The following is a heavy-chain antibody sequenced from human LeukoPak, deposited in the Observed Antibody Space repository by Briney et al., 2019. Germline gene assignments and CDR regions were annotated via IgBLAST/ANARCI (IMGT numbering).Heavy chain of an antibody. Sequence: GGSLRLSCAASGFTLSRYSMNWVRQAPGKGLEWVGFIRCKAYGGTTEYAASVKCRFTISRDDSKSIGYLQMNSLKTEDTAVYYCTRDTPNYYGSGSPTWGQGTLVTVSS. CDR3: TRDTPNYYGSGSPT. D-gene: IGHD3-10*01. CDR2: IRCKAYGGTT. V-gene: IGHV3-49*04. J-gene: IGHJ5*02. CDR1: GFTLSRYS.